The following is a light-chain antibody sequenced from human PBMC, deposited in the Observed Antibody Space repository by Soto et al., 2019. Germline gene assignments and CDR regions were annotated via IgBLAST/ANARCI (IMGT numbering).Light chain of an antibody. V-gene: IGLV1-51*01. CDR1: SSNIGDYY. CDR3: SSYAGSSNV. CDR2: DNH. Sequence: QSVLTQPPSVSAAPGHNVTISCSGSSSNIGDYYVSWYQQLPGTAPKLLIYDNHNRPSGIPDRFSGSKSGTSATLGITGLQPGDEADYYCSSYAGSSNVFGTGTQLTVL. J-gene: IGLJ1*01.